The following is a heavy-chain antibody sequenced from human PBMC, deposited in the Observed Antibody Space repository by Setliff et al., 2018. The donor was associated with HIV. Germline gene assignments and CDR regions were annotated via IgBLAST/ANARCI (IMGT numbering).Heavy chain of an antibody. CDR2: INTSGST. CDR1: SGSITSYS. CDR3: ARTGYAFDI. J-gene: IGHJ3*02. Sequence: PSETLSLTCTVSSGSITSYSWNWIRQPPGKGLEWIGYINTSGSTNYNPSLKSRVTISVDTSKDQFSLKLSSVTAADTAVYYCARTGYAFDIWGRGTMVTVSS. V-gene: IGHV4-4*08.